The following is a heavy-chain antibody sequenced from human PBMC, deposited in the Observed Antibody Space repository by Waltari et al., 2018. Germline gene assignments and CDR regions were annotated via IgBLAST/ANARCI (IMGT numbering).Heavy chain of an antibody. CDR2: INSGGSDT. Sequence: EEQLVESGGGLIQPGESLRVSCAVSGFTFSRYWMNWVRQAPGKGLVWVARINSGGSDTSYADSVKGRFTISRDNAKNTVYLQMKSLRAEDTAVYYCARVARKTYSSPVPGRDYYYGMDVWGLGTTVTVSS. J-gene: IGHJ6*02. CDR3: ARVARKTYSSPVPGRDYYYGMDV. D-gene: IGHD6-13*01. V-gene: IGHV3-74*01. CDR1: GFTFSRYW.